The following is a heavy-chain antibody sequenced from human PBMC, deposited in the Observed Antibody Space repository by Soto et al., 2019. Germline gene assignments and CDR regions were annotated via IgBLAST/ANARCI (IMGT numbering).Heavy chain of an antibody. Sequence: PSETLSLTCTVSGGSISSYYWSWIRQPPGKGLEWIGYIYYSGSTNYNPSLKSRVTISVDTSKNQFSLKLSSVTAADTAVYYCAKNYGNAIDIWGQGPMVTVSS. CDR1: GGSISSYY. D-gene: IGHD3-10*01. V-gene: IGHV4-59*01. CDR3: AKNYGNAIDI. J-gene: IGHJ3*02. CDR2: IYYSGST.